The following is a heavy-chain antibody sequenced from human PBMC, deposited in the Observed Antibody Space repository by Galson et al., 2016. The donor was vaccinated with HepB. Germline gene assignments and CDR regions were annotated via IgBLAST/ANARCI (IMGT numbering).Heavy chain of an antibody. CDR3: ARGNSDAFDI. CDR2: VYYGGIT. CDR1: GGPISTYY. V-gene: IGHV4-59*01. Sequence: SETLSLTCTISGGPISTYYWTWIRQPPGKGLEWIGYVYYGGITNYNPSLKSRVTISVDTSQNQFSLKLPSVTAADTAAYYCARGNSDAFDIWGHGTMVTVSS. D-gene: IGHD4-23*01. J-gene: IGHJ3*02.